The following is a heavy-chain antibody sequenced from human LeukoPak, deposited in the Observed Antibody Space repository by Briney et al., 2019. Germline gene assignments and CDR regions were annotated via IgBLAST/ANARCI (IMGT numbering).Heavy chain of an antibody. Sequence: SETLSLTCTVSGGSISSYYWSWIRQPPGKGLEWIGYIYYSGSTNYNPSLKSPVTISVDTSKNQFSLKLSSVTAADTAVYYCARSYSSSLLDYWGQGTLVTVSS. CDR1: GGSISSYY. CDR2: IYYSGST. CDR3: ARSYSSSLLDY. V-gene: IGHV4-59*08. D-gene: IGHD6-13*01. J-gene: IGHJ4*02.